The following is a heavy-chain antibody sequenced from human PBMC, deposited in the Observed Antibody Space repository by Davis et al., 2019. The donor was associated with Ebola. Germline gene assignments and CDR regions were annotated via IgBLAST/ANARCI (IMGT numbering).Heavy chain of an antibody. J-gene: IGHJ6*02. V-gene: IGHV1-18*04. CDR1: GYTFTSYG. CDR2: ISAYNGNT. CDR3: ARVIKWSGYYTSTPTKGYYYYGMDV. D-gene: IGHD3-3*01. Sequence: AASVKVSCKASGYTFTSYGISWVRQAPGQGLEWMGWISAYNGNTNYAQKLQGRVTMTTDTSTSTAYMELRSLRSDDTAVYYCARVIKWSGYYTSTPTKGYYYYGMDVWGQGTTVTVSS.